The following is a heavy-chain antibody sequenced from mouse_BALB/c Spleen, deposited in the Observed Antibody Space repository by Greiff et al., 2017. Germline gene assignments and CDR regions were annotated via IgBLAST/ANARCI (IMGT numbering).Heavy chain of an antibody. Sequence: EVKLMESGGGLVQPGGSLKLSCAASGFTFSSYGMSWVRQTPDKRLELVATINSNGGSTYYPDSVKGRFTISRDNAKNTLYLQMSSLKSEDTAMYYCARGDWEAYWGQGTLVTVSA. CDR2: INSNGGST. J-gene: IGHJ3*01. V-gene: IGHV5-6-3*01. CDR1: GFTFSSYG. D-gene: IGHD4-1*01. CDR3: ARGDWEAY.